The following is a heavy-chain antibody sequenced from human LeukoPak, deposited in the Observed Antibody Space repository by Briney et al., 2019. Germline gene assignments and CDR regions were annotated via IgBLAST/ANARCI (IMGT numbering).Heavy chain of an antibody. CDR3: ARGSSGYFRLDYYFDY. CDR1: GFTVSSNY. V-gene: IGHV4-34*01. J-gene: IGHJ4*02. Sequence: GSLRLSCAASGFTVSSNYMSWIRQPPGKGLEWIGEINHSGSTNYNPSLKSRVTISVDTSKNLFSLKLSSVTAADTAVYYCARGSSGYFRLDYYFDYWGQGTLVTVSS. CDR2: INHSGST. D-gene: IGHD3-22*01.